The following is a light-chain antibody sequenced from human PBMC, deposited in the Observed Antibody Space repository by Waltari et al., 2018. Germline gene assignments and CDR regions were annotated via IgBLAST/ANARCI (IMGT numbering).Light chain of an antibody. CDR2: SIN. V-gene: IGLV1-44*01. Sequence: QSVLTQPPSASGTPGQRVTMSCSGSNSNIGNDHVNWYQQLPGAAPRLLVTSINVRPSGLPDGFSVSKSGTSASLAISGLQSEDEADYYCAAWDVSLNAVDFGGGTKLSVL. CDR3: AAWDVSLNAVD. CDR1: NSNIGNDH. J-gene: IGLJ2*01.